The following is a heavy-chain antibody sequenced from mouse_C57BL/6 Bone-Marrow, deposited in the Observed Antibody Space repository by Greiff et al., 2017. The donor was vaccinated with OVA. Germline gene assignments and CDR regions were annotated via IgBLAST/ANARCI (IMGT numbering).Heavy chain of an antibody. CDR1: GYTFTSYW. CDR2: IDPSDSYT. CDR3: ARGGLDSSGFFDY. Sequence: VQLQQPGAELVMPGASVKLSCKASGYTFTSYWMHWVKQRPGQGLEWIGEIDPSDSYTNYNQKFKGKSTLTVDKSSSTAYMQLSSLTSEDSAVYYCARGGLDSSGFFDYWGQGTTLTVSS. D-gene: IGHD3-2*02. V-gene: IGHV1-69*01. J-gene: IGHJ2*01.